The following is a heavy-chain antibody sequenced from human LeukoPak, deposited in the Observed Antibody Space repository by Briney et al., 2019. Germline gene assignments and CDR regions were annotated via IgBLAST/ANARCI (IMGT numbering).Heavy chain of an antibody. CDR3: VSGTTVTNFAY. J-gene: IGHJ4*02. CDR2: IYYSGST. V-gene: IGHV4-39*07. CDR1: GFTVSSNY. Sequence: PGGSLRLSCAASGFTVSSNYMSWVRQPPGKGLEWIGIIYYSGSTYYNPSLKSRVTISVDTSKNQFSLKLTSVTAADTAVYYCVSGTTVTNFAYWGQGTLVTVSS. D-gene: IGHD4-17*01.